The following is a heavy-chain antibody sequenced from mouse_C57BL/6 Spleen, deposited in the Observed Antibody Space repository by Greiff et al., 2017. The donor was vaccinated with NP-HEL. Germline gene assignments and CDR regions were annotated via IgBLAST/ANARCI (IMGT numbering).Heavy chain of an antibody. Sequence: VKLVESGPGLVAPSQSLSITCTVSGFSLTSYAISWVRQPPGKGLEWLGVIWTGGGTNYNSALKSRLSISKDNSKSQVFLKMNSLQTDDTARYYCARNVDYYSNYGAMDYWGQGTSVTVSS. CDR3: ARNVDYYSNYGAMDY. CDR1: GFSLTSYA. J-gene: IGHJ4*01. V-gene: IGHV2-9-1*01. D-gene: IGHD2-5*01. CDR2: IWTGGGT.